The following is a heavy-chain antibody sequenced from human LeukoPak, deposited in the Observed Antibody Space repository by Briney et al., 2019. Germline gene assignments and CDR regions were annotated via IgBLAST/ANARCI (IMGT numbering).Heavy chain of an antibody. D-gene: IGHD2-15*01. CDR2: IIPIFGTA. Sequence: GASVKVSCKASGGTFSSYAISWVRQAPGQGLEWMGGIIPIFGTANYAQKFQGRVTITADESTSTAYMELSSLRSEDTAVYYCARSVISPPNTHCSGGSCSLHYYYYYMDVWGKGTTVTISS. V-gene: IGHV1-69*13. CDR1: GGTFSSYA. CDR3: ARSVISPPNTHCSGGSCSLHYYYYYMDV. J-gene: IGHJ6*03.